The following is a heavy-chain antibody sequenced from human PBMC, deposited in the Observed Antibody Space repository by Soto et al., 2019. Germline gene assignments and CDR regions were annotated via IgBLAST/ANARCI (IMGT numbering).Heavy chain of an antibody. J-gene: IGHJ6*02. CDR1: ELNFSSYA. D-gene: IGHD2-15*01. CDR3: ARDIESQFSPRMDV. V-gene: IGHV3-30-3*01. CDR2: ISYDGSNK. Sequence: PGGSLRLSCAASELNFSSYAMHWVRQDPGKGLEWAAVISYDGSNKYYADSVKGRFTISRDNSKNTLYLQMNSLRAEDTAVYYCARDIESQFSPRMDVWGQGTTVTVSS.